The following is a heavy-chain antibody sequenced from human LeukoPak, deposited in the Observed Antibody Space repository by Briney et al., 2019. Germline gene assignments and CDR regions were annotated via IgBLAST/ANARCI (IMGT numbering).Heavy chain of an antibody. CDR3: ARGSGVPYYYGSGSYYRY. J-gene: IGHJ4*02. D-gene: IGHD3-10*01. CDR1: GGSISSSSYY. CDR2: IYYSGST. Sequence: SETLSLTCTVSGGSISSSSYYWGWIRQPPGKGLEWIGSIYYSGSTYYNPSLKSRVTISVDTSKNQFSLKLSSVTAADTAVYYCARGSGVPYYYGSGSYYRYWGQGTLVTVSS. V-gene: IGHV4-39*07.